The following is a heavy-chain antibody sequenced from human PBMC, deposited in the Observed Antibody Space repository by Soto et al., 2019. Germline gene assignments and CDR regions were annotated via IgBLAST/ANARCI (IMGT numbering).Heavy chain of an antibody. D-gene: IGHD5-12*01. CDR2: INHSGST. CDR1: GGSFSGYY. Sequence: PSETLSLTCAVYGGSFSGYYWSWIRQPPGKGLEWIGEINHSGSTNYNPSLKSRVTISVDTSKNQFSLKLSSVTAADTAVYYCARLAGYSGYDLPNYFDYWGQGTLVTVSS. CDR3: ARLAGYSGYDLPNYFDY. V-gene: IGHV4-34*01. J-gene: IGHJ4*02.